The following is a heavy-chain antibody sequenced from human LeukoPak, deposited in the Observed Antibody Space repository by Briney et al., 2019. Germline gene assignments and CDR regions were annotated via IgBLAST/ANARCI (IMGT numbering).Heavy chain of an antibody. D-gene: IGHD3-16*01. J-gene: IGHJ5*02. Sequence: PSETLSLTCAVYGGSFSDYSWSWLRQTPEKGLEWIGEINHSGSTNYNPSLKSPVIMSVDASKNQFSVKLRSVAAADTAVYYCARHGVVTWFDPWGQGTLVTVSS. CDR1: GGSFSDYS. V-gene: IGHV4-34*01. CDR2: INHSGST. CDR3: ARHGVVTWFDP.